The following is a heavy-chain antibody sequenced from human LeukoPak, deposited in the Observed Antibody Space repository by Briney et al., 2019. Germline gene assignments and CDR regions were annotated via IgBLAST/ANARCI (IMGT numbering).Heavy chain of an antibody. Sequence: SETLSLTCTVSGGSVSSGSYYWSWIRQPPGKGLEWIGYIYYSENTNYNPSLKSRVTISVDTSKNQFSLKLSSVTAADTAVYHCVRDGESRNGGSCYVYWGQGTLVTVSS. V-gene: IGHV4-61*01. D-gene: IGHD2-15*01. J-gene: IGHJ4*02. CDR1: GGSVSSGSYY. CDR3: VRDGESRNGGSCYVY. CDR2: IYYSENT.